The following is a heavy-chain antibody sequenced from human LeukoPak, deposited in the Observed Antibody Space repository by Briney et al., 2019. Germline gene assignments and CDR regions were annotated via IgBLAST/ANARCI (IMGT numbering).Heavy chain of an antibody. CDR1: GFTFSSYA. Sequence: SGGSLRLSCAASGFTFSSYAMHWVRQAPGKGLEWVAVISYDGSNKYYADSVKGRFTISRDNSKNTLYLQMNSLRAEDTAVYYCARSRGVRGVITYYFDYWGQGTLVTVSS. J-gene: IGHJ4*02. CDR3: ARSRGVRGVITYYFDY. D-gene: IGHD3-10*01. CDR2: ISYDGSNK. V-gene: IGHV3-30-3*01.